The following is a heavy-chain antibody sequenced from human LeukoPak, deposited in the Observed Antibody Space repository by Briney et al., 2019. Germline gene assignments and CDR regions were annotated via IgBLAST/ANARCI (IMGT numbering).Heavy chain of an antibody. D-gene: IGHD4/OR15-4a*01. J-gene: IGHJ4*02. V-gene: IGHV3-23*01. Sequence: GGSLRLSCAASGFTFSSYAMSWVRQAPGKGLECVSAISGDGVSPYYVDSVRGRFTISRDNSKNTLYLQMHSLRVEDTAVYFCARDPGAFPYFFGNWGQGTLVTVSS. CDR1: GFTFSSYA. CDR3: ARDPGAFPYFFGN. CDR2: ISGDGVSP.